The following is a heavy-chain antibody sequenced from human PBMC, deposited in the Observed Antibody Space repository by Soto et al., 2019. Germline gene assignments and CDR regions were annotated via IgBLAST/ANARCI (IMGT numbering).Heavy chain of an antibody. CDR3: ACNWGNSLRNWLAP. CDR1: AGTFPHYA. J-gene: IGHJ5*02. Sequence: GASVKVSCKASAGTFPHYALSWVRQAPGQGLEWMGGIIRVLATTTYAQKFQGRVSISADESTSTAYIELSSLNSEDTAVYYCACNWGNSLRNWLAPWGQGTLVTVSS. V-gene: IGHV1-69*13. D-gene: IGHD7-27*01. CDR2: IIRVLATT.